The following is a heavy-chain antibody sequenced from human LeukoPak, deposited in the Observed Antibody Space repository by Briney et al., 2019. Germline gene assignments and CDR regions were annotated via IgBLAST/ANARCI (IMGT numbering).Heavy chain of an antibody. D-gene: IGHD3-10*02. J-gene: IGHJ4*02. CDR2: IRSKALYVTS. CDR1: GFRFGGYA. V-gene: IGHV3-49*04. CDR3: VRESVRNYYFDY. Sequence: GVSLRLSCRGSGFRFGGYALSWVRQAPGKGREGVGFIRSKALYVTSEYAASVEGRFTISRDDTNSIAYLQMNSLKTEDTAVYFCVRESVRNYYFDYWGQGTLVTVSS.